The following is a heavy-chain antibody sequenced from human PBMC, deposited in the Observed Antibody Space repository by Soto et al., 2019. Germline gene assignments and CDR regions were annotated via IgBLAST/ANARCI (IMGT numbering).Heavy chain of an antibody. V-gene: IGHV3-30*18. D-gene: IGHD1-7*01. CDR3: AKDADFDPRTLHH. J-gene: IGHJ5*02. CDR2: ISHDGSNK. Sequence: PGGSLRLSCAASGFPFSRYEIHWVRQVPGRGLEWVALISHDGSNKYYVDSVKGRFIISRDNSKNTVYLQMNSLRTEDTALYYCAKDADFDPRTLHHWGQGLLVTVSS. CDR1: GFPFSRYE.